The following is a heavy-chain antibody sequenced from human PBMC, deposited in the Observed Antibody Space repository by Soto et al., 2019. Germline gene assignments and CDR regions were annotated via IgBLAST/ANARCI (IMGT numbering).Heavy chain of an antibody. V-gene: IGHV1-18*04. CDR3: ARDHKNDDSSGYY. J-gene: IGHJ4*02. CDR2: ISAYNGTT. CDR1: GYTFTSYG. D-gene: IGHD3-22*01. Sequence: ASVKVSCKASGYTFTSYGISWVGQAAGQGGEGMGWISAYNGTTNSAQKLQRRVTIPTDTSTSTAYMELRSLRSDDTAVYYCARDHKNDDSSGYYWGQGTLVTVSS.